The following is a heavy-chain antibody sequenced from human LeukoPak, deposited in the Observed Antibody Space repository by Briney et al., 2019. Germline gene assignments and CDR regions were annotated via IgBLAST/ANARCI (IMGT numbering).Heavy chain of an antibody. CDR3: ASGRGGRVGATEAPYYYYGMDV. CDR2: ISGSGGST. J-gene: IGHJ6*02. CDR1: GFTFSSYA. D-gene: IGHD1-26*01. Sequence: GGSLRLSCAASGFTFSSYAMSWVRQAPGKGLEWVSVISGSGGSTYYADSVKGRFTISRDNSKNTLFLQVNSLRADDTAVYYCASGRGGRVGATEAPYYYYGMDVWGQGTTVTVSS. V-gene: IGHV3-23*01.